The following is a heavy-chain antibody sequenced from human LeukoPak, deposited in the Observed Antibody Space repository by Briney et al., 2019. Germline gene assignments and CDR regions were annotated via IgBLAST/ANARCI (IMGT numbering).Heavy chain of an antibody. Sequence: GASVKVSCKASGYTFTGYYIHWVRQAPGQGLEWMGWINPNSGGTKYAQKFQGRVTMTRDTSISTAYMGLSRLRSDVTAVYYCAKGRVVAGTKSLTYNWFDPWGQGTLVTVSS. CDR2: INPNSGGT. CDR3: AKGRVVAGTKSLTYNWFDP. V-gene: IGHV1-2*02. CDR1: GYTFTGYY. J-gene: IGHJ5*02. D-gene: IGHD6-19*01.